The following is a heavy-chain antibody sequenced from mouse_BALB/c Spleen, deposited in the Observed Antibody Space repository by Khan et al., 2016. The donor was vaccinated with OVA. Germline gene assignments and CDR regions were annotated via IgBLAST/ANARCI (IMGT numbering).Heavy chain of an antibody. D-gene: IGHD1-1*01. Sequence: EVQLQESGPGLVKPSQSLSLTCTVTGYSITSGYAWNWIRQFPGNKLEWMGYISYSGVTSYTPSLKSRISITRDTSTNQFFLQWNSVTTEDTATYDCARGKYYWDYFDDWGQGTTLTVSS. CDR3: ARGKYYWDYFDD. CDR2: ISYSGVT. V-gene: IGHV3-2*02. J-gene: IGHJ2*01. CDR1: GYSITSGYA.